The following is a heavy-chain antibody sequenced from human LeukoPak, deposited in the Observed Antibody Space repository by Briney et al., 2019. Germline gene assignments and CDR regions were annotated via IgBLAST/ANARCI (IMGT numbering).Heavy chain of an antibody. CDR3: AREGLWGAARDAFDI. CDR1: GFTFSSYE. J-gene: IGHJ3*02. V-gene: IGHV3-48*03. Sequence: PGGSLRLSCAASGFTFSSYEMNWGRQAPGKGLEWDSYISISGSTIYYADSVKGRFTISRDNAKNSLYLQMNSLRVEDTAVYYCAREGLWGAARDAFDIWGQGTMVTVSS. D-gene: IGHD6-6*01. CDR2: ISISGSTI.